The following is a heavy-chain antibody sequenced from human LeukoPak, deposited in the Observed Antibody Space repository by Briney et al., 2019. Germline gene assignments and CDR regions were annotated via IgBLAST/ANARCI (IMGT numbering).Heavy chain of an antibody. CDR2: ISYNSGSI. J-gene: IGHJ6*02. D-gene: IGHD4-17*01. CDR3: AKSQYGDYVGPHGLYYYYAMDV. CDR1: GFTLDDYA. V-gene: IGHV3-9*01. Sequence: GGSLRLSCVVSGFTLDDYAMHWVRQAPGKGLEWVSGISYNSGSIGYADSVKGRFTISRDNAKNSLYLQMNSLRAEDTALYYCAKSQYGDYVGPHGLYYYYAMDVWGQGTTVTVS.